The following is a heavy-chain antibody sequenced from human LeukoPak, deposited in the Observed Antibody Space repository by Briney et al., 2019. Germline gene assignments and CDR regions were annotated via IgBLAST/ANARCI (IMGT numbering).Heavy chain of an antibody. V-gene: IGHV1-8*01. D-gene: IGHD2-2*02. J-gene: IGHJ6*03. CDR3: ARDGSGGVVPAAINYYYYYMDV. CDR2: MNTNRGNT. CDR1: GYTFTSYD. Sequence: VASVKVSCKASGYTFTSYDINWVRQATGQGLEWMGWMNTNRGNTVYEQKFQDRITMTRNTSTRTVDMELSSLRSEDTAVYDCARDGSGGVVPAAINYYYYYMDVWGKGTTVTVSS.